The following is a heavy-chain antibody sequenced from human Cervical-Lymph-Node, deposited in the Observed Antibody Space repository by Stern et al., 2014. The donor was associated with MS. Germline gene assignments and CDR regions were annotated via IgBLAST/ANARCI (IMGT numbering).Heavy chain of an antibody. D-gene: IGHD5-18*01. CDR1: GFRFDDYN. CDR3: GRSHVDTALGIDS. V-gene: IGHV3-43*01. CDR2: ITWDGDST. Sequence: EVQLVESGGGVVPPGGSLRLSCAASGFRFDDYNMHWVRPPQGQGPEWVSLITWDGDSTYYADSVKGRFTISRDKTKNSLYLQMNSLRSEDSALYYCGRSHVDTALGIDSWAQGTLVTVSS. J-gene: IGHJ4*02.